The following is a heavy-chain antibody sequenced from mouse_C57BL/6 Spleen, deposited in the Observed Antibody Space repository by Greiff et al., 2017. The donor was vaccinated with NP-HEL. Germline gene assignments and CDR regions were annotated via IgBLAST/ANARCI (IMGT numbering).Heavy chain of an antibody. D-gene: IGHD3-2*02. CDR3: TKEDIDSSGYNY. Sequence: QVQLQQSGAELVRPGASVTLSCKASGYTFTDYEMHWVKQTPVHGLEWIGAIDPETGGTAYNQKFKGKAILTADKSSSTAYMELRSLTSEDSAVYYCTKEDIDSSGYNYWGQGTTLTVSS. CDR2: IDPETGGT. J-gene: IGHJ2*01. V-gene: IGHV1-15*01. CDR1: GYTFTDYE.